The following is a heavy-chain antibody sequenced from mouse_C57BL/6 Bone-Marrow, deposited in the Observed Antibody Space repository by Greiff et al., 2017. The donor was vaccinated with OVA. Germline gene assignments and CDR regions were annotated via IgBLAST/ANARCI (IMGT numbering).Heavy chain of an antibody. Sequence: EVQRVESGGGLVKPGGSLKLSCAASGFTFSDYGMHWVRQAPEKGLEWVAYISSGSSTIYYADTVQGRFTISRDNAKNTLFLQMTSLRSEDTAMYYCARAGGGYWGQGTTLTVSS. V-gene: IGHV5-17*01. CDR3: ARAGGGY. CDR2: ISSGSSTI. CDR1: GFTFSDYG. J-gene: IGHJ2*01.